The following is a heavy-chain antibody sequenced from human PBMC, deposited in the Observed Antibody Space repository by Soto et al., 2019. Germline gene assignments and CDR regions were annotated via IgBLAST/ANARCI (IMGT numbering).Heavy chain of an antibody. J-gene: IGHJ6*02. Sequence: SVKVSCKASGVTFSSYAISWVRQAPGQGLEWMGGIIPIFGTANYAQKFQGRVTITADESTSTAYMELSSLRSEDTAVYYCARGPIRDSSGENYYGMDVWGQGPTVTDSS. CDR2: IIPIFGTA. CDR1: GVTFSSYA. D-gene: IGHD3-22*01. V-gene: IGHV1-69*01. CDR3: ARGPIRDSSGENYYGMDV.